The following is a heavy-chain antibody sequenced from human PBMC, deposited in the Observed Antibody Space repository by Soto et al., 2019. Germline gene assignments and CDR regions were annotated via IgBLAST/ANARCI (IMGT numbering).Heavy chain of an antibody. V-gene: IGHV4-30-4*01. D-gene: IGHD3-22*01. Sequence: SETLSLTCTVSGGSVNSGDYYWSWISQPPGKGLEWIGYIYYSGSTYYNPSLKSRITISVDTSKNQFSLKLSSVTAADTAVYYCARDWYYSDSTGYYHDVFDIWGQGTMVTVSS. CDR2: IYYSGST. CDR3: ARDWYYSDSTGYYHDVFDI. J-gene: IGHJ3*02. CDR1: GGSVNSGDYY.